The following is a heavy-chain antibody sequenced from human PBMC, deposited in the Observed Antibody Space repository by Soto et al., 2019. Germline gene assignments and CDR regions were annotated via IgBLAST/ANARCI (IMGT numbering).Heavy chain of an antibody. CDR2: FRTGADDGTT. CDR1: GFTFSSYS. CDR3: AKDGYYYDTSGYPGPLGFDP. D-gene: IGHD3-22*01. V-gene: IGHV3-23*01. J-gene: IGHJ5*02. Sequence: GGSLRLSCAASGFTFSSYSMSWVRQAPGKGLEWVSGFRTGADDGTTYYADSVKGRFTISRDNSKNTLYLQMNSLRAEDTAVYYCAKDGYYYDTSGYPGPLGFDPWGQGTLVTVSS.